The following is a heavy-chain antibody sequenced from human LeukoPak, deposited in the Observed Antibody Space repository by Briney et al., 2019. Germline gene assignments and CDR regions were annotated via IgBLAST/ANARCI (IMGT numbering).Heavy chain of an antibody. Sequence: SETLSLTCTVSGGSVSSGSYYWSWIRQPPGKGLEWIGEINHSGSTNYNPSLKRRVTIPVHTSKNQFSLKLSSVTAADTAVYYWARAAQGYSYAVPRKYYFDYWGQGTLVTVSS. CDR2: INHSGST. D-gene: IGHD5-18*01. CDR1: GGSVSSGSYY. V-gene: IGHV4-39*07. CDR3: ARAAQGYSYAVPRKYYFDY. J-gene: IGHJ4*02.